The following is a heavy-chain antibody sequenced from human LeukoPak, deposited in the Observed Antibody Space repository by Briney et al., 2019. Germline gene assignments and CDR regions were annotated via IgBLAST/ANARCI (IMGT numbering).Heavy chain of an antibody. J-gene: IGHJ4*02. CDR1: GYSISSGYY. CDR3: ARDADYGDTRMIYTH. Sequence: SETRSLTCTVSGYSISSGYYWGWIRQTPGKGLEWIGTIYRSGSTYYNPSLKSRVTLSLDTSKNQFSLKLSSVTAADTAVYYCARDADYGDTRMIYTHWGQGTLVTVSS. V-gene: IGHV4-38-2*02. CDR2: IYRSGST. D-gene: IGHD4-17*01.